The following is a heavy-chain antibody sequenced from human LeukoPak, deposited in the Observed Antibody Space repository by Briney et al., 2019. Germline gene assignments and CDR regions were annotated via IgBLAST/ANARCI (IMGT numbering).Heavy chain of an antibody. CDR3: ARDLSGIVVVPAAKGY. J-gene: IGHJ4*02. D-gene: IGHD2-2*01. Sequence: ASVKVSCKASGGTFSSYAISWVRQAPGQGLEWMGGIIPIFGTANYAQKFQGRVTITTDESTSTAYMELSSLRSEDTAVYYCARDLSGIVVVPAAKGYWGQGTLVTVSS. CDR1: GGTFSSYA. CDR2: IIPIFGTA. V-gene: IGHV1-69*05.